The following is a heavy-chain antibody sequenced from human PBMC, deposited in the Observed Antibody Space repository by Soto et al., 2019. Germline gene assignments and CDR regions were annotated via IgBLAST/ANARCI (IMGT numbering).Heavy chain of an antibody. CDR1: GGSISSGGSY. Sequence: QVQLQESGPGLVKPSQTLSLTCIVSGGSISSGGSYWSWIRQHPGKGLVSIGYIYYSGSTYYNPSLKSRVNISVDTSKKQFSLKLSSVTAADTAVYYCARAGSSGYYKFEDWGQGTLVTVSS. V-gene: IGHV4-31*03. CDR2: IYYSGST. J-gene: IGHJ4*02. CDR3: ARAGSSGYYKFED. D-gene: IGHD3-22*01.